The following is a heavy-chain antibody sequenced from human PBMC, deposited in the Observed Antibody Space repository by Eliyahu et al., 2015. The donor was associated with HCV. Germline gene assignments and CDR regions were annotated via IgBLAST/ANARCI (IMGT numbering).Heavy chain of an antibody. D-gene: IGHD5-12*01. V-gene: IGHV3-21*01. Sequence: EVQLVESGGGLVKPGGSLRLSCXASXFTFXSYSXNXVRQAPGKGLEWVSSISSSSSYIYYADSVKGRFTISRDNAKNSLYLQMNSLRAEDTAVYYCARSMVATHLDYWGQGTLVTVSS. CDR2: ISSSSSYI. CDR1: XFTFXSYS. J-gene: IGHJ4*02. CDR3: ARSMVATHLDY.